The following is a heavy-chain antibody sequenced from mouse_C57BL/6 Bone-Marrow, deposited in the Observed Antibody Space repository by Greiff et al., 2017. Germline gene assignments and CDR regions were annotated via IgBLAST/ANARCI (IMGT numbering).Heavy chain of an antibody. J-gene: IGHJ4*01. D-gene: IGHD2-5*01. V-gene: IGHV1-63*01. CDR2: IYPGGGYT. Sequence: QVQLKESGAELVRPGTSVKMSCKAPGYTFTNYWIGWAKQRPGHGLEWIGDIYPGGGYTNYNEKFKGKATLTADKSSSTAYMQFSSLTSEDSAIYYCARRGYSNLYYYAMDYWGQGTSVTVSS. CDR1: GYTFTNYW. CDR3: ARRGYSNLYYYAMDY.